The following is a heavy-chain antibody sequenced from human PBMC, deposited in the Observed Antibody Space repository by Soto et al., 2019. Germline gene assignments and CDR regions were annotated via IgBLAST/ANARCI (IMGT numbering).Heavy chain of an antibody. CDR1: GFTFGEYA. CDR3: TREIPQLWPYFDY. J-gene: IGHJ4*02. D-gene: IGHD2-21*01. Sequence: YLRLSCTTSGFTFGEYAMSWVRQAPGKGLEWVGFIRTKAYGGTTEYAASMKGRFTISRDDSKSIAYLQMNSLKTEDTAVYYCTREIPQLWPYFDYWGQGTLVTVSS. V-gene: IGHV3-49*04. CDR2: IRTKAYGGTT.